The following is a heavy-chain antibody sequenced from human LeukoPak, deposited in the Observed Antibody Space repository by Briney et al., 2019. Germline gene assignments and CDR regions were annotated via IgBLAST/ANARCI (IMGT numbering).Heavy chain of an antibody. CDR1: GFTLSNHW. CDR3: ARGYGSYADY. Sequence: PGGSLRLSCAASGFTLSNHWMHWVRQAPGKGLVWVSRISSDGSSTSYAASVKGRFTISSDNAENTLYLQMNSLRAEDTAVYYCARGYGSYADYWGQGTLVTVSS. CDR2: ISSDGSST. D-gene: IGHD1-26*01. J-gene: IGHJ4*02. V-gene: IGHV3-74*01.